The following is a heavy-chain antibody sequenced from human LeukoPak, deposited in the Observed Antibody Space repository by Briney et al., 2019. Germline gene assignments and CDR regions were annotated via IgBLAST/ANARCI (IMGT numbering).Heavy chain of an antibody. V-gene: IGHV3-11*04. CDR1: EFTFSDYY. J-gene: IGHJ1*01. Sequence: GGSLRLSCAASEFTFSDYYMSWIRQAPGKGLEWVSYISSSGSTIYYADSVKGRFTISRDNAKNSLYLQMNSLRAEDTAVYYCARDNPLALRYFQHWGQGTLVTVSS. CDR2: ISSSGSTI. CDR3: ARDNPLALRYFQH.